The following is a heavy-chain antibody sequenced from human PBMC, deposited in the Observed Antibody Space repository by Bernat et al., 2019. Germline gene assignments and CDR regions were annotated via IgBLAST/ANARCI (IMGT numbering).Heavy chain of an antibody. V-gene: IGHV3-23*01. CDR3: ATLAAAGSPYFDY. CDR2: ISGSGGST. Sequence: EVQLLESWGGFVQPGGSLRLSCASSGFTFSSYAMSWVRQAPGKGLEWVSAISGSGGSTYYADSVKGRFTISRDNSKNTLYLQMNSLRAEETGVYYCATLAAAGSPYFDYWGQGTLVTVSS. CDR1: GFTFSSYA. D-gene: IGHD6-13*01. J-gene: IGHJ4*02.